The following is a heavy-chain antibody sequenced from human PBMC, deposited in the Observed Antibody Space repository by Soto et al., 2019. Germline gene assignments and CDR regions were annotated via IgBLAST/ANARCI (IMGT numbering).Heavy chain of an antibody. CDR1: GFSISDYG. CDR3: AKGAGDRLSLGMDV. CDR2: IPYDGSKT. V-gene: IGHV3-30*18. J-gene: IGHJ6*02. D-gene: IGHD1-26*01. Sequence: RGSLRLSCAASGFSISDYGMEWFRPAPGKGLEWVALIPYDGSKTYYADSVKGRFTISRDNPKDTLFLQMTGLRREDTAVYYCAKGAGDRLSLGMDVWGQGTTVTVSS.